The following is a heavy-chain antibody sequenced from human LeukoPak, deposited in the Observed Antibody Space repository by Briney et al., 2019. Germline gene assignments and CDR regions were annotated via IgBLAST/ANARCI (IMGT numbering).Heavy chain of an antibody. D-gene: IGHD3-3*01. CDR3: ATYPRKTYYDFWSGYPTYYFDY. J-gene: IGHJ4*02. Sequence: ASVKVSCKASGYTFTSYGISWVRQAPGQGLEWMGWISAYNGNTNYAQKLQGRVTMTEDTSTDTAYMELSSLRSEDTAVYYCATYPRKTYYDFWSGYPTYYFDYWGQGTLVTVSS. CDR1: GYTFTSYG. V-gene: IGHV1-18*01. CDR2: ISAYNGNT.